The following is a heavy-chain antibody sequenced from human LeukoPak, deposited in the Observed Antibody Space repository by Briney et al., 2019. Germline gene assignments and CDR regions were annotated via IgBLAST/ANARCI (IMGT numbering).Heavy chain of an antibody. CDR1: GLTVSKNY. D-gene: IGHD3-10*01. J-gene: IGHJ4*02. Sequence: GGSLRLSCAASGLTVSKNYMSWVRQAPGKGLESVSVIYSGGRTYYADSVRGRFTISRDNSKNTLYLQMNSLRVEDTAVYYCARVGGHWGQGTLVTVSS. CDR3: ARVGGH. CDR2: IYSGGRT. V-gene: IGHV3-53*01.